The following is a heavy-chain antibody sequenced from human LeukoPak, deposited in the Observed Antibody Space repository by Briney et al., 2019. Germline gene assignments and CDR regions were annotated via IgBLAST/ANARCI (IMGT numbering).Heavy chain of an antibody. J-gene: IGHJ5*01. CDR2: ISDSGST. CDR3: ARGRYSYGWNDS. D-gene: IGHD3-16*02. CDR1: GGSIGTSVYY. V-gene: IGHV4-31*03. Sequence: PSETLSLTCTVSGGSIGTSVYYWNWIRQHPGKGLEWIGFISDSGSTLYNPSLKSRVTISSDTSKNQFSLKLTSVTAADMAVYYCARGRYSYGWNDSWGQGTLVTVSS.